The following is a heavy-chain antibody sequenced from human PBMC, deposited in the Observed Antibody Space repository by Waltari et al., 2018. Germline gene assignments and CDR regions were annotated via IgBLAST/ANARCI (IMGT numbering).Heavy chain of an antibody. V-gene: IGHV3-23*01. CDR1: GFTFSSSA. Sequence: EVQLLESGGGLVQPGGSLRLSCAASGFTFSSSAMSWVRQAPGKALEWVSAISGRGGSTYYADSVKGRFTISRDNSKNTLYLQMNSLRAEDTAVYYCAKSRTYYDFWSGYYPPHYYYYGMDVWGQGTTVTVSS. J-gene: IGHJ6*02. CDR3: AKSRTYYDFWSGYYPPHYYYYGMDV. D-gene: IGHD3-3*01. CDR2: ISGRGGST.